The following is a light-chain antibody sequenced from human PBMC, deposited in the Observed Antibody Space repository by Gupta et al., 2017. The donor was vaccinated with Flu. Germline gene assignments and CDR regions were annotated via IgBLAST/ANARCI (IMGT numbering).Light chain of an antibody. V-gene: IGLV1-40*01. CDR3: QSYDSSLSAYV. CDR2: RNN. CDR1: SSNIGAGYD. Sequence: QPLLMHPPPVPGPPGQRVTISCTGSSSNIGAGYDVHWYQQLPGTAPKLLIFRNNNRPSGVPDRFSGSKSDTSASLAITGLQAEDEADYYCQSYDSSLSAYVFGAGTKVTVL. J-gene: IGLJ1*01.